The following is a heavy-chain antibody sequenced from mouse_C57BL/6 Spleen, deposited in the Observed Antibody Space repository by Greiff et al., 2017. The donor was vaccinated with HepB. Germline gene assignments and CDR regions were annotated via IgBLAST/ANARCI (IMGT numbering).Heavy chain of an antibody. CDR1: GYTFTSYW. Sequence: QVQLQQPGAELVMPGASVKLSCKASGYTFTSYWMHWVKQRPGQGLEWIGEIDPSDSYTNYNQKFKGKSTLTVDKSSSTAYMQLSSLTSEDSAVYYCASGGSYAMDYWGQGTSVTVSS. D-gene: IGHD1-1*01. CDR2: IDPSDSYT. J-gene: IGHJ4*01. CDR3: ASGGSYAMDY. V-gene: IGHV1-69*01.